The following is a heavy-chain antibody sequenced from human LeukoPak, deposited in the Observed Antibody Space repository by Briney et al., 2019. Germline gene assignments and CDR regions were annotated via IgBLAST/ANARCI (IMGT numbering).Heavy chain of an antibody. Sequence: GGSLRLSCAASGFTFSSYSMTWVRQAPGKGLEWVSSISSSSSYIYYADSVKGRFTISRDNAKNSLYLQMNSLRAEDTAVYYCARDDYDYVWGSYRYLDYWGQGTLVTVSS. V-gene: IGHV3-21*01. D-gene: IGHD3-16*02. CDR1: GFTFSSYS. CDR3: ARDDYDYVWGSYRYLDY. J-gene: IGHJ4*02. CDR2: ISSSSSYI.